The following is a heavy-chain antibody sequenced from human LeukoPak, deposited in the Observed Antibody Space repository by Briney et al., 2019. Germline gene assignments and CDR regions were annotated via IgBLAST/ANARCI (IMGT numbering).Heavy chain of an antibody. CDR1: GFTVSSNY. CDR3: ARAPGSGSYYSYGY. V-gene: IGHV3-53*01. Sequence: GGSLRLSCAASGFTVSSNYMTWVRQAPGKGLEWVSVIYSGGSRYYADSVKGRFTISRDNSKNTLYLQMNSLRAEDTAVYYCARAPGSGSYYSYGYWGQGTLVTVSS. CDR2: IYSGGSR. J-gene: IGHJ4*02. D-gene: IGHD3-10*01.